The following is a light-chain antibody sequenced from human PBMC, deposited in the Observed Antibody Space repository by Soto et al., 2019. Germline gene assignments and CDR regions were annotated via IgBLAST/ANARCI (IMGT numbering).Light chain of an antibody. J-gene: IGKJ5*01. V-gene: IGKV3-20*01. CDR2: DIS. CDR3: QQYGSSEII. Sequence: VFTPCTATLSVSPGDRATLSCRASQYIGSAVAWYHQRSGQAPRLLIYDISSRATGIPDRFSGSVSGTDFTLTITRLEPEDFAVFYCQQYGSSEIIFGQGTRLEIK. CDR1: QYIGSA.